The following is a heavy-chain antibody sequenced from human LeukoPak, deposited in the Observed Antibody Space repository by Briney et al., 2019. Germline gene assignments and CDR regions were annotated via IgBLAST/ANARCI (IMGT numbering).Heavy chain of an antibody. CDR1: GYTFTSYG. J-gene: IGHJ6*02. CDR3: ARDPGNCSGGSCYFGYYYYYGMDV. Sequence: ASVKVSCKASGYTFTSYGISWVRQAPGQGLEWMGWISAYNGNTNYAQKLQGRVTMTTVTSTSTAYMELRSLRSDDTAVYYCARDPGNCSGGSCYFGYYYYYGMDVWGQGTTVTVSS. D-gene: IGHD2-15*01. V-gene: IGHV1-18*01. CDR2: ISAYNGNT.